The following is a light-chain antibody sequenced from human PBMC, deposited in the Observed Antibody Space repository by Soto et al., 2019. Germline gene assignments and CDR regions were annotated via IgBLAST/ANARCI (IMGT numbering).Light chain of an antibody. CDR3: RSAASSSTSIGYSSEGPNFHCV. Sequence: QSALTQPASVSGSPGQSITISCTGTSSDVGGYNYVSWYQQHPGKAPKLMIYEVSNRPSGVSNRFSGSKSGNTAFLTIAGLQAEDEADYYCRSAASSSTSIGYSSEGPNFHCVFGGGTKVTVL. V-gene: IGLV2-14*01. CDR1: SSDVGGYNY. CDR2: EVS. J-gene: IGLJ3*02.